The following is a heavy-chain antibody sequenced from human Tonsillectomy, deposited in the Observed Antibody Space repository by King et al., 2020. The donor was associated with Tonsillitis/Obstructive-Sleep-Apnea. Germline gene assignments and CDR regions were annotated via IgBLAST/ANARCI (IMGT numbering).Heavy chain of an antibody. Sequence: VQLQESGPGLVKPSETLSLTCTVSGGSISSYYWSWIRQPPGKELEWIGYIYYSGSTNYNPSLKSRVTISVDTSKNQFSLKLSSVTAADTAVYYCARVGPYYDFWSGYYRGWFDPWGQGTLVTVSS. D-gene: IGHD3-3*01. CDR2: IYYSGST. CDR1: GGSISSYY. V-gene: IGHV4-59*01. CDR3: ARVGPYYDFWSGYYRGWFDP. J-gene: IGHJ5*02.